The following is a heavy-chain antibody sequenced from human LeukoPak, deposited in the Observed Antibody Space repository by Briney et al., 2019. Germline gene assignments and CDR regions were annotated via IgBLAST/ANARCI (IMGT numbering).Heavy chain of an antibody. J-gene: IGHJ5*02. V-gene: IGHV1-18*01. CDR1: GYTFTSYG. CDR3: ARVRMVGHGCSGGSCSNWFDP. D-gene: IGHD2-15*01. Sequence: ASVKVSCKASGYTFTSYGISWVRQAPGQGLEWMGWISAYIGNTNYAQKLQGRVTMTTDTSTSTAYMELRSLRSDDTAVYYCARVRMVGHGCSGGSCSNWFDPWGQGTLVTVSS. CDR2: ISAYIGNT.